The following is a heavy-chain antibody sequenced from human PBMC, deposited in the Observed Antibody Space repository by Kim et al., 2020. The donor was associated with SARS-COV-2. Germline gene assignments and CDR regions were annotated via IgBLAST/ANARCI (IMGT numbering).Heavy chain of an antibody. CDR3: ARSVAIMPPGMDV. J-gene: IGHJ6*02. D-gene: IGHD2-21*01. CDR1: VYTFTTYA. V-gene: IGHV1-3*01. Sequence: ASVKVSCKASVYTFTTYAMQWVRQAPGQGLEWMGWINPTRGNTKYSDTFHGRVTITRDTSARTAYMELNSLRPEDTAVYYCARSVAIMPPGMDVWGQGTTVTVSS. CDR2: INPTRGNT.